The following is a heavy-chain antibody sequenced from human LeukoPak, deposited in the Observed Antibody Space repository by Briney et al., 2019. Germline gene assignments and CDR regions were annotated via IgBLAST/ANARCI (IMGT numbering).Heavy chain of an antibody. V-gene: IGHV3-64*01. CDR2: ISSNGGST. D-gene: IGHD1-26*01. J-gene: IGHJ4*02. CDR3: ARGDSGSYVAFDY. CDR1: GFTFSSYA. Sequence: GGSLRLSCAASGFTFSSYAMHWVRQAPGKGPEYVSAISSNGGSTYYANSVKGRFTISRDNSKNTLYLQMGSLRAEDMAVYYCARGDSGSYVAFDYWGQGTLVTVSS.